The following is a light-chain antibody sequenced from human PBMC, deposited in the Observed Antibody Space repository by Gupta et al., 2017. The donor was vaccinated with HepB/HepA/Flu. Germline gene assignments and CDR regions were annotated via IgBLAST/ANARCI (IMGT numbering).Light chain of an antibody. CDR3: CSDAGSYTWV. CDR1: SRDVGGYNY. V-gene: IGLV2-11*01. CDR2: DVS. J-gene: IGLJ3*02. Sequence: QSALTQPPSVYGSPGQSITISCNGTSRDVGGYNYFSWYQQHPGKAPKLMIYDVSKRPSGVPDRFSGSKSGNTASLTISGLQAEDEADYYCCSDAGSYTWVFGGGTKLTVL.